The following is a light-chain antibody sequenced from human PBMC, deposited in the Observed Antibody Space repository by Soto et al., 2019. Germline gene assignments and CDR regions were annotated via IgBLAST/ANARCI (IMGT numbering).Light chain of an antibody. Sequence: EIVLTQSPRALSLSPGERAPLSCGASQSVSNNHLAWYQQKPGQAPRLLIYGASNRATGIPDRFSGSGSGTEFTLTISSLQSEDFAVYYCQQYNNWPQTFGQGTKVDI. J-gene: IGKJ1*01. CDR3: QQYNNWPQT. CDR1: QSVSNN. V-gene: IGKV3D-15*01. CDR2: GAS.